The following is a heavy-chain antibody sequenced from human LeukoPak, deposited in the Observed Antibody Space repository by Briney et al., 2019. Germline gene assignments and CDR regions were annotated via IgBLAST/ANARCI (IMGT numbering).Heavy chain of an antibody. V-gene: IGHV4-39*01. Sequence: SETLSLTCTVSGGSISSSSYYWGWIRQPPGKGLEWIGSIYYSGSTYYNPSLKSRVTISVDTSKNQFSLKLSSVTAADTAVYYCASLPTIGYNWFDPWGQGTLVTVSS. D-gene: IGHD5-12*01. CDR3: ASLPTIGYNWFDP. CDR1: GGSISSSSYY. CDR2: IYYSGST. J-gene: IGHJ5*02.